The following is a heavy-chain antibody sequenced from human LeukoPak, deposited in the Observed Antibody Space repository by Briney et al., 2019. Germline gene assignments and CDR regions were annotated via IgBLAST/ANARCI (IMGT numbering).Heavy chain of an antibody. CDR2: INSDGSST. V-gene: IGHV3-74*01. D-gene: IGHD6-6*01. J-gene: IGHJ4*02. Sequence: TGESLTLSCAASGFTFSSYWMHWLRQAPGKGLVWVSRINSDGSSTSYADSVKGRFTISRDNAKNTLYLQMNSLRAEDTVVYYCARVPSLAARRAGGYWGQGTLVTVSS. CDR1: GFTFSSYW. CDR3: ARVPSLAARRAGGY.